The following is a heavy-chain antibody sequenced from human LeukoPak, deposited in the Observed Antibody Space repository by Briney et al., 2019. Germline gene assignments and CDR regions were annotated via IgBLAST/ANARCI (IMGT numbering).Heavy chain of an antibody. CDR3: ARDPSSGWYLKGWFDP. Sequence: GGSLRLSCAASTFTFSSYGMHWVRQAPGKGLEWVAFIRYDGSNKYYADSVKGRFTISRDNSKNTLYLQMNSLRAEDTAVYYCARDPSSGWYLKGWFDPWGQGTLVTVSS. V-gene: IGHV3-30*02. CDR1: TFTFSSYG. CDR2: IRYDGSNK. J-gene: IGHJ5*02. D-gene: IGHD6-19*01.